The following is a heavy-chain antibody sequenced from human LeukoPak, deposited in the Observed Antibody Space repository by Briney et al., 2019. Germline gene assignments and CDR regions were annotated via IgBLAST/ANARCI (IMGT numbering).Heavy chain of an antibody. CDR1: GFTFSSYG. D-gene: IGHD3-10*01. CDR3: AKEMTHYGSGSYTRNWFDP. J-gene: IGHJ5*02. CDR2: ISYDGSNK. V-gene: IGHV3-30*18. Sequence: PGGSLRLSCAASGFTFSSYGMHWVRQAPGKGLEWVAVISYDGSNKYYADSVKGRFTISRDNSKNTLYLQMNSLRAEDTAVYYRAKEMTHYGSGSYTRNWFDPWGQGTLVTVSS.